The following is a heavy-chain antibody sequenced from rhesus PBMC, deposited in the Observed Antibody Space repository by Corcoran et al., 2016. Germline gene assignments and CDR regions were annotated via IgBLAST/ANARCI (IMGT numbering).Heavy chain of an antibody. D-gene: IGHD3-34*01. Sequence: QVQLQESGPGLVKPSETLSLTCAVSGGSLSSNSWSWIRQPPGKGRAWIGRTSGSGGSTTYNPSPKSRVTISTDASKNQFSLKLSSVTAADTAVYYCARVDRGDYYDYWGQGVLVTVSS. CDR3: ARVDRGDYYDY. CDR2: TSGSGGST. CDR1: GGSLSSNS. V-gene: IGHV4-173*01. J-gene: IGHJ4*01.